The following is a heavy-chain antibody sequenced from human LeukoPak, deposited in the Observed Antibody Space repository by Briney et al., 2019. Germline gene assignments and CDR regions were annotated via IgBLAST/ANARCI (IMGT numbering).Heavy chain of an antibody. V-gene: IGHV3-33*08. Sequence: GGSLRLSCAASGFTFSSNYMSWVRQAPGKGLEWVAVIWYDGSNKYYADSVKGRFTISRDNSKNTLYLQMDSLRAEDTAVYYCARDRDYYFDYWGQGTLVTVSS. CDR3: ARDRDYYFDY. CDR1: GFTFSSNY. CDR2: IWYDGSNK. J-gene: IGHJ4*02.